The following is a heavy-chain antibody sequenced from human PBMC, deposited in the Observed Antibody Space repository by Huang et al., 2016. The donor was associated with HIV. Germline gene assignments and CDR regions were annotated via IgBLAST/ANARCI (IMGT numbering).Heavy chain of an antibody. CDR2: INQDGSDA. J-gene: IGHJ4*02. CDR3: ARDGPEYSNYLDF. D-gene: IGHD4-4*01. V-gene: IGHV3-7*01. CDR1: GFTCDGFG. Sequence: QLMEAGGGLVRPGGSLRLSCGVFGFTCDGFGMSWVRQAPGKGLELVANINQDGSDAYYVESVRGRFTISRDNSKNSLYLQMNGLTDEDTAMYFCARDGPEYSNYLDFWGPGTLVTV.